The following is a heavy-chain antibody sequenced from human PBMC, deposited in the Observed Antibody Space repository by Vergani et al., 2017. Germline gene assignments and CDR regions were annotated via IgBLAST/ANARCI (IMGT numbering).Heavy chain of an antibody. V-gene: IGHV3-23*01. CDR1: GFTFSSYA. J-gene: IGHJ3*02. Sequence: EVQLLESGGGLVQPGGSLRLSCAASGFTFSSYAMSWVRQAPGKGLEWVSAISGSGGSTYYADSVKGRFTISRDNSKNTLYLQMNSLRAEDTAVYYCARARGEGDAFDIWGQGTMVTVSS. CDR2: ISGSGGST. CDR3: ARARGEGDAFDI.